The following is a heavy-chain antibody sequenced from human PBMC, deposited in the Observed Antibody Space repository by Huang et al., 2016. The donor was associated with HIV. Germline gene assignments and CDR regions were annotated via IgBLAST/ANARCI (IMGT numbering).Heavy chain of an antibody. Sequence: EVELAESGGGSVRPGQSLGLSCVGSGFIFCYYWMHWVRQFPGKGLMWVARIESDGSSTSYADSVKGRFTIYRDNARNTVYLQMSSLRVDDTAVYYCVRAREKGYDFWSGYRYWGQGAQVTVSS. J-gene: IGHJ4*01. CDR2: IESDGSST. D-gene: IGHD3-3*01. CDR3: VRAREKGYDFWSGYRY. V-gene: IGHV3-74*02. CDR1: GFIFCYYW.